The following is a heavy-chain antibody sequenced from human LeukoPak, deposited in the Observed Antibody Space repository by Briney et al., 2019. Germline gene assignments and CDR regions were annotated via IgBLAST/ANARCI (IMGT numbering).Heavy chain of an antibody. CDR1: GGSFSGYY. CDR3: ARGDRTVTATNFDY. Sequence: SETLSLTCAVYGGSFSGYYWSWTRQPPGKGLEWIGEINHSGSTNYNPSLKSRVTISVDTSKNQFSLKLSSVTAADTAVYYCARGDRTVTATNFDYWGQGTLVTVSS. J-gene: IGHJ4*02. D-gene: IGHD4-17*01. V-gene: IGHV4-34*01. CDR2: INHSGST.